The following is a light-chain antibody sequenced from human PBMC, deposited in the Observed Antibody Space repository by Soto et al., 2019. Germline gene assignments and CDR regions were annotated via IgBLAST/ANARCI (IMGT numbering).Light chain of an antibody. V-gene: IGKV1-5*03. Sequence: DIQMTQSPSTLSASVGDRVTITCRASQSISSWLAWYQQKPGKAPKLLIYKASSLESGVTSRFSGSGSGTEFTLTISSLQTDDFATYYCQQYNSYEWTFGQGTKVEIK. J-gene: IGKJ1*01. CDR2: KAS. CDR3: QQYNSYEWT. CDR1: QSISSW.